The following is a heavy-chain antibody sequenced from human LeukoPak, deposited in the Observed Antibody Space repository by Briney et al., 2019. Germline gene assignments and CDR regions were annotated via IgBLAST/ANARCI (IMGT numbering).Heavy chain of an antibody. D-gene: IGHD3-16*02. V-gene: IGHV4-34*01. CDR2: INHSGST. Sequence: RTSETLSLTCAVYGGSFSGYFWSWIRQPPGKGLEWIGEINHSGSTNYNPSLKSRVTISIDTSKNQFSLKLRSVTAADTAVYYCANVWGSYRYNYYGMDVWGQGTTVTVSS. CDR3: ANVWGSYRYNYYGMDV. J-gene: IGHJ6*02. CDR1: GGSFSGYF.